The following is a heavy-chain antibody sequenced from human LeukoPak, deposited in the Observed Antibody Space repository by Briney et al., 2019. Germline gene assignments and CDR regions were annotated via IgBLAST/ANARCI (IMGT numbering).Heavy chain of an antibody. Sequence: GGSLRLSCAASGFTFSSYWMSWVRQAPGMGLEWVANIKQDGSEKYYVDSVKGRFTISRDNAKNSLYLQMNSLRAEDTAVYYCARAPALWSDYFDYWGQGTLVTVSS. J-gene: IGHJ4*02. D-gene: IGHD3-10*01. V-gene: IGHV3-7*01. CDR1: GFTFSSYW. CDR2: IKQDGSEK. CDR3: ARAPALWSDYFDY.